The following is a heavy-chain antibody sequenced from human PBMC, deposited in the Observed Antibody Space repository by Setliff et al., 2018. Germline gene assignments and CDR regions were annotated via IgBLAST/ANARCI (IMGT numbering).Heavy chain of an antibody. V-gene: IGHV4-38-2*01. CDR1: GYSISSGYY. J-gene: IGHJ4*02. D-gene: IGHD6-6*01. CDR2: IYHSGST. CDR3: ARGRNIAARLLDS. Sequence: SETLSLTCAVSGYSISSGYYWGWIRQPPGKGLEWIGSIYHSGSTNYNPSLKSRVTISVDTSKDQFSLKVISMTAADTAVYYCARGRNIAARLLDSWGQGTLVTVSS.